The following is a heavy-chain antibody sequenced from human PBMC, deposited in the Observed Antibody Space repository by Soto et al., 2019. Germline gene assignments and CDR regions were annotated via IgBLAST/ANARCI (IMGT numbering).Heavy chain of an antibody. CDR1: GFTFSSYA. V-gene: IGHV3-23*01. CDR2: ISGSGGST. D-gene: IGHD5-12*01. J-gene: IGHJ4*02. CDR3: AKDEDGYKKPGLYYFDY. Sequence: GGSLRLSCAASGFTFSSYAMSWVRQAPGKGLEWVSAISGSGGSTYYADSVKGRFTISRDNSKNTLYLQMNSLRAEDTAVYYCAKDEDGYKKPGLYYFDYWGQGTLVTVSS.